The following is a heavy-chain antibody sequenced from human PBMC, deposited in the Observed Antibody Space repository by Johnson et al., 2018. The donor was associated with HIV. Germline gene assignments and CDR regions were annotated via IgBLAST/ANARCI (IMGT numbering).Heavy chain of an antibody. Sequence: VQLVESGGGVVQPGGSLRLSCAASGFTFSRYDMHWVRQAPGKGLEYVSGITNGGSTYSADSVKGRFTISRDNSRNTLYLQMGSLRPEDMAVYYCARASALDIWGQGTMVTVSS. V-gene: IGHV3-64*07. CDR3: ARASALDI. J-gene: IGHJ3*02. CDR1: GFTFSRYD. CDR2: ITNGGST.